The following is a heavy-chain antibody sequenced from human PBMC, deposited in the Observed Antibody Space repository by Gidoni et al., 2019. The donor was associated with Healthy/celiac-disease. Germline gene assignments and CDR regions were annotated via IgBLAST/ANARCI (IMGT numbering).Heavy chain of an antibody. Sequence: QVQLVQSGAEVKKPGASVKVSCKASGYTFTRDSMHWVRQAPGPGLEWMGWMNRNSGGKNYAKKFQGRVTRTRDKSISTAYMELSRLRSDDTAGYYCTALAYSSGWYKGRAFDIWGQGTMVTVSS. CDR3: TALAYSSGWYKGRAFDI. V-gene: IGHV1-2*02. CDR2: MNRNSGGK. J-gene: IGHJ3*02. CDR1: GYTFTRDS. D-gene: IGHD6-19*01.